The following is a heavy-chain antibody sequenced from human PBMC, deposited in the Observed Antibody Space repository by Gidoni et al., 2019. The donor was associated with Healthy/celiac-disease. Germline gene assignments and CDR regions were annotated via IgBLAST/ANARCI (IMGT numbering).Heavy chain of an antibody. CDR3: AKEPYYYDSSGISGGFDP. D-gene: IGHD3-22*01. J-gene: IGHJ5*02. CDR2: MSGSGVST. V-gene: IGHV3-23*01. CDR1: GFTFSSYA. Sequence: EVQLLESGGGLVQPGGSLRLSCAASGFTFSSYAMSGVRKAPGKGLEWVSAMSGSGVSTYYADSVKGRFTISRDNAKNTLYLQMNSLRAEDTAVYYCAKEPYYYDSSGISGGFDPWGQGTLVTVSS.